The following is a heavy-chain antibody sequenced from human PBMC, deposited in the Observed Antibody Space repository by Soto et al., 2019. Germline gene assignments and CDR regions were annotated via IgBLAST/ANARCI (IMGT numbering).Heavy chain of an antibody. D-gene: IGHD6-19*01. V-gene: IGHV1-2*04. CDR3: ARGSRLAVPGNRFSDY. J-gene: IGHJ4*02. CDR1: GYIFTGYY. Sequence: QVQLVQSGAEVKKPGASVKVSCKASGYIFTGYYMHWVRQAPGQGLEWMGWINPNSGDTNYAQKFQGWVTMTRDTWSREGYMELSRLTLDDTAVYYCARGSRLAVPGNRFSDYWGQGTLVTVSS. CDR2: INPNSGDT.